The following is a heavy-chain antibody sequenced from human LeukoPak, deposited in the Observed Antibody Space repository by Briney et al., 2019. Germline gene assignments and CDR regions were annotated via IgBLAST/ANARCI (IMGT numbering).Heavy chain of an antibody. CDR2: ISSSGSTI. V-gene: IGHV3-11*04. D-gene: IGHD3-10*01. Sequence: GGSLRLSCAASGFTFSDYYMSWIRQAPGKGLEWVSYISSSGSTIYYADSVKGRFTISRDNAKNSLYLPMNSLRAEDTAVYYCARDERYGSGSYYYYYYYMDVWGKGTTVTVSS. CDR3: ARDERYGSGSYYYYYYYMDV. J-gene: IGHJ6*03. CDR1: GFTFSDYY.